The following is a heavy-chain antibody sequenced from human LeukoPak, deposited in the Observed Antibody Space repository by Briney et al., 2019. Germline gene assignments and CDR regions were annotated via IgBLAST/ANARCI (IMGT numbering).Heavy chain of an antibody. CDR3: ARVRSSMIRGDTLDY. V-gene: IGHV3-74*01. J-gene: IGHJ4*02. CDR1: GFTFSSYE. CDR2: INNDGSTT. Sequence: PGGSLRLSCAASGFTFSSYEMNWVRQAPGKGLVWVSHINNDGSTTNYADSVKGRFTISRDNAKNTLYLQMNSLRAEDTAVYYCARVRSSMIRGDTLDYWGQGTLVTVSS. D-gene: IGHD3-10*01.